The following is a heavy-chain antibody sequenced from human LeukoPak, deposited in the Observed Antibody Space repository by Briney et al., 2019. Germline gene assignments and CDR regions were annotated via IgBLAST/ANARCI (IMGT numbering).Heavy chain of an antibody. J-gene: IGHJ4*02. CDR3: ARAVVPAAMSPSPFDY. V-gene: IGHV3-64*01. CDR1: GFTFSSYA. Sequence: PGGSLRLSCAASGFTFSSYAMHWVRQAPGKGLEYVSAISSNGGSTYYANSVKGRFTISRDNSKNTLYLQMGSLRAEDMAVYYCARAVVPAAMSPSPFDYWGQGTLVTVSS. D-gene: IGHD2-2*01. CDR2: ISSNGGST.